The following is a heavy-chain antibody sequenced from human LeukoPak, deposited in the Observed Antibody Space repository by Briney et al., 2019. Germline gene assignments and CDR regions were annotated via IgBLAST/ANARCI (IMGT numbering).Heavy chain of an antibody. CDR1: GGSISSSSYY. V-gene: IGHV4-39*01. CDR2: IYYSGIT. D-gene: IGHD3-9*01. J-gene: IGHJ4*02. Sequence: SETLSLTCTVSGGSISSSSYYWVWIPQPPGKGLEWIGSIYYSGITYYNPSLKSRVTISVDTSKNQFSLKLSSVTAADTAVYYCARTFFDWLLFVYWGQGTLVTVSS. CDR3: ARTFFDWLLFVY.